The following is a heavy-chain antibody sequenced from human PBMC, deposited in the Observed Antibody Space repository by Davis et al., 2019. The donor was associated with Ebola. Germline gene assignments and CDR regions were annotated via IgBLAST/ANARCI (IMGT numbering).Heavy chain of an antibody. CDR2: IWYDGSNK. Sequence: GGSLRLSCAASGFTFSSYGMHWVRQAPGKGLEWVAVIWYDGSNKYYADSVKGRFTISRDNSKNTLYLQMNSLRAEDTAVYYCARDWGSGYAAAAFEIWGQGTMVTVSS. CDR1: GFTFSSYG. D-gene: IGHD3-16*01. CDR3: ARDWGSGYAAAAFEI. J-gene: IGHJ3*02. V-gene: IGHV3-33*01.